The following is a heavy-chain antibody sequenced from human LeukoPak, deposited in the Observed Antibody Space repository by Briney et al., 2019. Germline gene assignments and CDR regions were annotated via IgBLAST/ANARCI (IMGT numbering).Heavy chain of an antibody. CDR3: AREKVGAAPHNQYFQH. J-gene: IGHJ1*01. CDR2: INTNTGNP. Sequence: VASVKVSCKASGYTFTSYAMNWVRQAPGQGLEWMGWINTNTGNPTYAQGFTGRFVFSLDTSVSTAYLQISSLKAEDTAVYYCAREKVGAAPHNQYFQHWGQGTLVTVSS. V-gene: IGHV7-4-1*02. D-gene: IGHD1-26*01. CDR1: GYTFTSYA.